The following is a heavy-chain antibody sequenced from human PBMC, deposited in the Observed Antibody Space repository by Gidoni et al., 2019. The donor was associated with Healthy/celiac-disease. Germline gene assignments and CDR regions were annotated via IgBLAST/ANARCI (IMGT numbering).Heavy chain of an antibody. D-gene: IGHD2-21*02. CDR1: GGSFSGYY. J-gene: IGHJ4*02. CDR2: INHSGST. V-gene: IGHV4-34*01. Sequence: QVQLQQWGAGLLKPSETLSLTCAVSGGSFSGYYWSWIRQPPGKGLEWIGEINHSGSTNYNPSLKSRVTISVDTSKNQFSLKLSSVTAADTAVYYCARVGGVTANYWGQGTLVTVSS. CDR3: ARVGGVTANY.